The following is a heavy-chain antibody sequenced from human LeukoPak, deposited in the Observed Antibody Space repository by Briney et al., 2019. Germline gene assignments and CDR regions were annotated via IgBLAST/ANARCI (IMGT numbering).Heavy chain of an antibody. Sequence: GGSLRLSCAASGFTFSSYAMSWVRQAPGKGLEWVSAISGSGGSTHYADSVKGRFTISRDNSKNTLYLQMNSLRAEDTAVYYCAKLSNYDSSGYDNFDYWGQGTLVTVSS. CDR2: ISGSGGST. V-gene: IGHV3-23*01. D-gene: IGHD3-22*01. CDR1: GFTFSSYA. J-gene: IGHJ4*02. CDR3: AKLSNYDSSGYDNFDY.